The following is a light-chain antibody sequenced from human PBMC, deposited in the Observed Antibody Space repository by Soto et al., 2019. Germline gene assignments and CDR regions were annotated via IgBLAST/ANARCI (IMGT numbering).Light chain of an antibody. V-gene: IGLV2-14*01. CDR1: SSDVGGYNY. J-gene: IGLJ2*01. CDR2: EVS. Sequence: QSVLTQPASVSGSPGQSITISCTGTSSDVGGYNYVSWYQQHPDTAPKLMISEVSNRPSGVSDRFSGSKSGNTASLTITGLQAEDEADYYCSSYADDTTVIFGGGTKLTVL. CDR3: SSYADDTTVI.